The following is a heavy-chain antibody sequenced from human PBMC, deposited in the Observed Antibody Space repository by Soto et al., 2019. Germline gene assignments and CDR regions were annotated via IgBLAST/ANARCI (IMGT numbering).Heavy chain of an antibody. CDR2: ISAYNGKN. Sequence: QVQLVQSGAEVKKPGASMKVSCKASGYTLTTYGISWVRQAPGQGLEWMGWISAYNGKNNYAQKFQGRVTMTTDTATSISYMELRSLRSDDTAVYYCARGQPTSCSGGSCYSHYFDYWGQGTLVTVSS. CDR3: ARGQPTSCSGGSCYSHYFDY. D-gene: IGHD2-15*01. CDR1: GYTLTTYG. V-gene: IGHV1-18*01. J-gene: IGHJ4*02.